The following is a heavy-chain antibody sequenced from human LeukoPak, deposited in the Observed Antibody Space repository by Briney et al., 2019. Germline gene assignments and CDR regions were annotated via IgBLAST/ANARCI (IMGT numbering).Heavy chain of an antibody. J-gene: IGHJ4*02. D-gene: IGHD1-26*01. Sequence: GESLKISCKGSGYSFSSYWIVWVRQMPGKGLEWMGIYPGDSDTRYSPSFQGQVTISADKSISTAYLQWSSLKASDFAMYYCARQRSGSYFPDLYDYWGQGTLVTVS. CDR3: ARQRSGSYFPDLYDY. CDR1: GYSFSSYW. CDR2: YPGDSDT. V-gene: IGHV5-51*01.